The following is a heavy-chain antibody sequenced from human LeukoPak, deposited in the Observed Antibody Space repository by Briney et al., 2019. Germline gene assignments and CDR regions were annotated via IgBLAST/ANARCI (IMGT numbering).Heavy chain of an antibody. CDR3: AKAGGSGNHYNYFDY. CDR1: GFSFSYHA. D-gene: IGHD3-10*01. Sequence: GGSLRLSCAASGFSFSYHAMHWVRQAPGKGLEWVSGISGSADSTYYADSVKGRFTISRDNSKNTVYLQMNSLRAEDTAIYYCAKAGGSGNHYNYFDYWGQGTLVTVSS. J-gene: IGHJ4*02. V-gene: IGHV3-23*01. CDR2: ISGSADST.